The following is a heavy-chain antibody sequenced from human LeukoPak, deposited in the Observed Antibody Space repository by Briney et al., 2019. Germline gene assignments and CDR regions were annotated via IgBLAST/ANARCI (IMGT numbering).Heavy chain of an antibody. D-gene: IGHD3-9*01. CDR3: FQAEDGIRYFDWYNWFDP. J-gene: IGHJ5*02. CDR1: RITFSRYR. Sequence: WGTLRLSCGASRITFSRYRMSRIRQALVQGLQRTSYISSSSCFTNYADSVKGRFTISRDNAKNSLYLQMNSLRAEDTAVYFFFQAEDGIRYFDWYNWFDPWGQGTLVTVSS. V-gene: IGHV3-11*03. CDR2: ISSSSCFT.